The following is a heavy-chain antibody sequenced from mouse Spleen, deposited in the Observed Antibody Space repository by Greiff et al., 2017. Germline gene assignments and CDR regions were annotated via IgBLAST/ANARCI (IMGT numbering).Heavy chain of an antibody. Sequence: QVQLQQSGAELARPGASVKMSCKASGYTFTSYTMHWVKQRPGQGLEWIGYINPSSGYTKYNQKFKDKATLTADKSSSTAYMQLSSLTSEDSAVYYCAYGNYYYFDYWGQGTTLTVSS. J-gene: IGHJ2*01. D-gene: IGHD2-10*02. V-gene: IGHV1-4*01. CDR1: GYTFTSYT. CDR2: INPSSGYT. CDR3: AYGNYYYFDY.